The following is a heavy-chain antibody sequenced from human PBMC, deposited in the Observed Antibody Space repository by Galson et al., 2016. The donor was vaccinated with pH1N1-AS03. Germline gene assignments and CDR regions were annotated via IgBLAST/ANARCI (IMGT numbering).Heavy chain of an antibody. CDR3: ARSSYDSGWPGGRHCDY. J-gene: IGHJ4*02. V-gene: IGHV2-70*11. Sequence: PALVKPTQTLTLTCTFSGFSLSTNKMCVSWIRQPPGKALEWLARIDWDNDKYYSTSLKTRLTISKDTSKNQVVLTMTNMDPADTATYYCARSSYDSGWPGGRHCDYWGQGTLVTVSS. CDR2: IDWDNDK. D-gene: IGHD6-19*01. CDR1: GFSLSTNKMC.